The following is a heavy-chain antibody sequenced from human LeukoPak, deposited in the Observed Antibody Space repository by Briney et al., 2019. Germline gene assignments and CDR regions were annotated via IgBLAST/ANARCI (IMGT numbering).Heavy chain of an antibody. CDR1: GFTFDDYA. J-gene: IGHJ4*02. CDR2: ISWNSDNI. CDR3: AKEGARKGTAVSGPFDY. V-gene: IGHV3-9*01. Sequence: PGRSLRLSCAASGFTFDDYAMHWVRQRPGKGLQWVSGISWNSDNIAYADSVKGRYIVSRDNAKNSLYLQMNSLRAEDTALYYCAKEGARKGTAVSGPFDYWSQGILVTV. D-gene: IGHD6-13*01.